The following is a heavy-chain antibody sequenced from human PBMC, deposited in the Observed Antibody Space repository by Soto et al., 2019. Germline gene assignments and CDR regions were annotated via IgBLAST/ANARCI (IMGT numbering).Heavy chain of an antibody. CDR3: AKGSYVDY. Sequence: GGSLRLSCAASGFTFSSYGMHWVRQAPGKGLEWVAVISYDGSNKYYADSVKGRFTISRDNSKNTLYLQMNSLRAEDTAVYYCAKGSYVDYWGQGTLVTVSS. CDR1: GFTFSSYG. V-gene: IGHV3-30*18. CDR2: ISYDGSNK. J-gene: IGHJ4*02.